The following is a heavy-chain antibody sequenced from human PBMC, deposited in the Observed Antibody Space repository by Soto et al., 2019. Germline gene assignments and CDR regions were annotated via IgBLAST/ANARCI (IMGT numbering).Heavy chain of an antibody. J-gene: IGHJ4*02. D-gene: IGHD1-26*01. V-gene: IGHV3-7*04. CDR2: TNQDGSEK. Sequence: EDQLVESGGGLVQPGGSLRLTCAVSGFSFRSDWMNWVRQAPGKGLEWVAHTNQDGSEKYYLDSVKGRFTIFRDNAKNSRYLQMNSLRAGDTAVYYCSGGVGDAIWGQGTLVTVSS. CDR3: SGGVGDAI. CDR1: GFSFRSDW.